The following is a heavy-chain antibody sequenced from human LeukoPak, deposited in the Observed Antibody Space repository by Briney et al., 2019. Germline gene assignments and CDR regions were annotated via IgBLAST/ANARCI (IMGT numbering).Heavy chain of an antibody. CDR1: GFTFSSYV. J-gene: IGHJ4*02. Sequence: GGSLRLSCAASGFTFSSYVMHWVRQAPGKGLEYVSAISSNGGSTYYANSVKGRFTISRDNSKNTLYLQMNSLRAEDTAVYYCAKDWDLDIVAPSLDWGQGTLVTVSS. D-gene: IGHD5-12*01. CDR3: AKDWDLDIVAPSLD. V-gene: IGHV3-64*01. CDR2: ISSNGGST.